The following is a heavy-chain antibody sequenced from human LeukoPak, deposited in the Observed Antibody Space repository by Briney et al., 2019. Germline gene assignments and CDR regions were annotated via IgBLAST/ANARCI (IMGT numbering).Heavy chain of an antibody. CDR3: ARDLQDAYYHDSSGSNWFDP. CDR2: ISAYNGNT. Sequence: GASVKVSCKASGYTFTSYGISWVRQAPGQGLEWMGWISAYNGNTNYAQKLQGRVTMTTDTSTSTAYMELRSLRSDDTAVYYCARDLQDAYYHDSSGSNWFDPWGQGTLVTVSS. D-gene: IGHD3-22*01. V-gene: IGHV1-18*01. CDR1: GYTFTSYG. J-gene: IGHJ5*02.